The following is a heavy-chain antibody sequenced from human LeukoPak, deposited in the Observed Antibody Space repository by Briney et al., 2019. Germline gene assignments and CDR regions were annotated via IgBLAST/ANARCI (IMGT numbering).Heavy chain of an antibody. D-gene: IGHD5-24*01. Sequence: GEPLKISCKGSGYTFTKCWIGWMRQTPGKGLECMGIIYPGDSDTRYSPSFQGQVTISADKSISTAYLQWSSLKASDTAMYYCARRDMATNTPFDYWGQGTLVTVSS. CDR1: GYTFTKCW. CDR3: ARRDMATNTPFDY. J-gene: IGHJ4*02. V-gene: IGHV5-51*01. CDR2: IYPGDSDT.